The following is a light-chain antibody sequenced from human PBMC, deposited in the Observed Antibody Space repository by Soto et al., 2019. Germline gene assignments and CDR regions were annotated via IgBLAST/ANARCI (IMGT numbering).Light chain of an antibody. Sequence: DIQMTQSTSTLSASVGDRVTITCRASQSISSWLAWYQQKPGKAPNLLIYKTSSLESGVPSRFSGSGSGTEFTLTISSLQPDDFATYYCQQYNSYGTFGQGKKVEIK. J-gene: IGKJ1*01. CDR1: QSISSW. CDR3: QQYNSYGT. V-gene: IGKV1-5*03. CDR2: KTS.